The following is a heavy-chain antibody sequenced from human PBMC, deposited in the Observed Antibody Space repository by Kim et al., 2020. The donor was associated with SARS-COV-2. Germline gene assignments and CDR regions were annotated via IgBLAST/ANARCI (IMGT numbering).Heavy chain of an antibody. D-gene: IGHD6-13*01. V-gene: IGHV3-23*01. CDR3: ATPRSTIAAAGEFDY. Sequence: SWKGRFTISRDNSKNPLYLQMNSLGAEDTAVYYGATPRSTIAAAGEFDYWGQGTLVTVSS. J-gene: IGHJ4*02.